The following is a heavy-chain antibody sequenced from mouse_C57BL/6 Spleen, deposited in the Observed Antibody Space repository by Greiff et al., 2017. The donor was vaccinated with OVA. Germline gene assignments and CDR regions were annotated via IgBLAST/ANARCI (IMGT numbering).Heavy chain of an antibody. Sequence: EVQLQESGPGLVKPSQSLSLTCSVTGYSITSGYYWNWIRQFPGNKLEWMGYISYDGSNNYNPSLKNRISITRDTSKNQFFLKLNSVTTEDTATYYCASSLIYYGNLYAMDYWGQGTSVTVSS. CDR3: ASSLIYYGNLYAMDY. V-gene: IGHV3-6*01. J-gene: IGHJ4*01. CDR1: GYSITSGYY. D-gene: IGHD2-1*01. CDR2: ISYDGSN.